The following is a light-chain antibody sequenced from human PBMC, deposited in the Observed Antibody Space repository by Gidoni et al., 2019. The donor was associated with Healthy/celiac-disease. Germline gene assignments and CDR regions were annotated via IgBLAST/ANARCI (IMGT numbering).Light chain of an antibody. CDR1: QGIRSC. J-gene: IGKJ2*01. CDR3: QQYYSFPYT. CDR2: AAS. Sequence: VIWMTKSPSLLSASTGDRVTISCRMSQGIRSCLAWYQQQPGKAPELLIYAASTLQCGVPSRFSGSGSGTDFTLTISCLQSEDFATYYCQQYYSFPYTFGQGTKLEIK. V-gene: IGKV1D-8*01.